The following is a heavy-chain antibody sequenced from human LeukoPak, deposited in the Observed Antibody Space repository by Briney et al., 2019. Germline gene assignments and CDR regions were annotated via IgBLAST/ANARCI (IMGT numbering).Heavy chain of an antibody. V-gene: IGHV3-23*01. D-gene: IGHD1-1*01. J-gene: IGHJ4*02. Sequence: GGSLRLSCAASGFTFSSFEMNWVRQAPWKWLEWVSAIRSDGETVYNADSVKGRFTISRDNSRQTLFLQMSSLRVEDTATYYCAKGQELDDGVFDSWGQGTLVTVSS. CDR3: AKGQELDDGVFDS. CDR1: GFTFSSFE. CDR2: IRSDGETV.